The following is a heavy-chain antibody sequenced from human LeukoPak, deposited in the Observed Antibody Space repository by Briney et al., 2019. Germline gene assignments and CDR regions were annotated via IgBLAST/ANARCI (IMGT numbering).Heavy chain of an antibody. V-gene: IGHV3-30*18. CDR2: ISYDGSNK. D-gene: IGHD3-10*01. Sequence: GGSLRLSCAASGFTFSSYGMHWVRQAPGKGLEWVAVISYDGSNKYYADSVKGRFTISRDNSKNTLYLQMNSLRAEDTAVYYCAKEGGYYGSGSSPYYFDYWGQGTLVTVSS. CDR1: GFTFSSYG. CDR3: AKEGGYYGSGSSPYYFDY. J-gene: IGHJ4*02.